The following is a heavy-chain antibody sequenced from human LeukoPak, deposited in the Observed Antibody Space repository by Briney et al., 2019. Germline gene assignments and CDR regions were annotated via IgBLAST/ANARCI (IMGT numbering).Heavy chain of an antibody. CDR3: AKGAYYDSSGLD. V-gene: IGHV3-23*01. Sequence: PGGSLRLSCTASGFTFAKYAITWIRQAPGKGLEWVSAINGRGGSTYYADSVKGRFTISRDNSKNTLYLQMDSLRAEDTAVYYCAKGAYYDSSGLDWGQGTLVTVSS. D-gene: IGHD3-22*01. J-gene: IGHJ4*02. CDR1: GFTFAKYA. CDR2: INGRGGST.